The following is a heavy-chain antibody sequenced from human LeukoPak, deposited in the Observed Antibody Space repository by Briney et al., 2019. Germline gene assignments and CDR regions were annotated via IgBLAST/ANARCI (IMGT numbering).Heavy chain of an antibody. CDR2: INHSGST. CDR3: ARGPKGADY. J-gene: IGHJ4*02. V-gene: IGHV4-39*07. CDR1: GGSISSSSYY. Sequence: PSETLSLTCTVSGGSISSSSYYWGWIRQPPGKGLEWIGEINHSGSTNYNPSLKSRVTISVDTSKNQFSLKLSSVTAADTAVYYCARGPKGADYWGQGTLVTVSS. D-gene: IGHD1-26*01.